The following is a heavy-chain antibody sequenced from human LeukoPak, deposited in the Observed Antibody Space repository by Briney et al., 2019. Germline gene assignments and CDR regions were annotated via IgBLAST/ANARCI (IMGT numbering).Heavy chain of an antibody. CDR2: IYYSGST. CDR1: GGSISTSSYY. D-gene: IGHD4-17*01. V-gene: IGHV4-39*01. J-gene: IGHJ4*02. CDR3: ARHVDYGDYGDFDY. Sequence: PSETLSLTCTVSGGSISTSSYYWGWIRQPPGKGLEWIGSIYYSGSTYYNPSLKSRVTISIDTSKNQFSLKLSSVTAADTAVYYCARHVDYGDYGDFDYWGQGTLVTVSS.